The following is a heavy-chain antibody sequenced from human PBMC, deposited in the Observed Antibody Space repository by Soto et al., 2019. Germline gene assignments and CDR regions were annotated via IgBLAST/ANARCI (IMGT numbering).Heavy chain of an antibody. V-gene: IGHV4-34*01. Sequence: PSETLSLTCAVYGGSFSGYYWSWIRQPPGKGLEWIGEINHSGSTNYNPSLKSRVTISVDTSKNQFSLKLSSVTAADAAVYYCARGPLRYSSSSGWFDPWGQGTLV. CDR3: ARGPLRYSSSSGWFDP. J-gene: IGHJ5*02. D-gene: IGHD6-6*01. CDR1: GGSFSGYY. CDR2: INHSGST.